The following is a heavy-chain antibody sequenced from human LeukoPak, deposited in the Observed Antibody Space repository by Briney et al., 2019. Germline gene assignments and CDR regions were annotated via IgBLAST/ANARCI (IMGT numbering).Heavy chain of an antibody. CDR1: GDSINNYY. Sequence: SETLSLTCSVSGDSINNYYWNWIRQPPGKGLEWIEYIYYSGSTNYNPSLKSRVTISVDTSKNQFSLKLSSVTAADTAVYYCARDDGATPYMDVWGKGTTVTVSS. V-gene: IGHV4-59*12. J-gene: IGHJ6*03. CDR2: IYYSGST. CDR3: ARDDGATPYMDV. D-gene: IGHD1-26*01.